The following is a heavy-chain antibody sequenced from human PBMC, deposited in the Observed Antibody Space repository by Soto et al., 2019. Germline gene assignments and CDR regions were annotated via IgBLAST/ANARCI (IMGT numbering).Heavy chain of an antibody. D-gene: IGHD6-13*01. J-gene: IGHJ6*02. CDR1: GFTFSSYA. Sequence: QVQLVESGGGVVQPGRSLRLSCAASGFTFSSYAMHWVRQAPGKGLEWVAVISYDGSNKYYADSVKGRFTISRDNSKNTLYLQMNSLRAEDTAVYYCARDPIAERVYYYYGMDGWGQGTTVTVSS. CDR2: ISYDGSNK. V-gene: IGHV3-30-3*01. CDR3: ARDPIAERVYYYYGMDG.